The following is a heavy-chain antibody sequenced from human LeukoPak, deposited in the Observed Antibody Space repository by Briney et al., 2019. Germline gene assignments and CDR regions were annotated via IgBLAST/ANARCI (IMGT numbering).Heavy chain of an antibody. Sequence: GGSLRLSCAASGFTFSNYGMNWVRQAPGKGLEWVSTISGGGGSTYYADSVKGRFTISRDNSKNTLYLQMNSLRAEDTAIYYCAKSSGGSYGWFDPWGQGTLVTVSS. CDR3: AKSSGGSYGWFDP. V-gene: IGHV3-23*01. CDR1: GFTFSNYG. D-gene: IGHD2-15*01. CDR2: ISGGGGST. J-gene: IGHJ5*02.